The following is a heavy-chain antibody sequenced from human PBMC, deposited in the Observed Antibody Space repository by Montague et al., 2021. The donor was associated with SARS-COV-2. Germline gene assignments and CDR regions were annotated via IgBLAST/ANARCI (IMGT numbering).Heavy chain of an antibody. J-gene: IGHJ4*02. D-gene: IGHD3-9*01. V-gene: IGHV3-48*03. CDR1: GFTFSSYE. CDR3: ARAGTYYDILTGYAESGYFDY. Sequence: SLRLSCAASGFTFSSYEMNWVRQAPGKGLEWVSYISSSGSTIYYXXSLKGRFTISRDNAKNSLYLQMNSLRAEDTAVYYCARAGTYYDILTGYAESGYFDYWGQGTLVTVSS. CDR2: ISSSGSTI.